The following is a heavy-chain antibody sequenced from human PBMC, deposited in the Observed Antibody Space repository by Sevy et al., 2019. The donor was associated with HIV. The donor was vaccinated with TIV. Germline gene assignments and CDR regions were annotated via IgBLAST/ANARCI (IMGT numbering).Heavy chain of an antibody. D-gene: IGHD3-3*01. CDR2: IIPIFGTA. Sequence: SVKVSCKASGGTFSSYAISWVRQAPGQGLEWMGGIIPIFGTANYAQKFQGRVTITADESTSTAYMELSSLRSEDTAVYYCARAAIQSRAGITIFGARGLFFDYWGQGTLVTVSS. CDR1: GGTFSSYA. J-gene: IGHJ4*02. V-gene: IGHV1-69*13. CDR3: ARAAIQSRAGITIFGARGLFFDY.